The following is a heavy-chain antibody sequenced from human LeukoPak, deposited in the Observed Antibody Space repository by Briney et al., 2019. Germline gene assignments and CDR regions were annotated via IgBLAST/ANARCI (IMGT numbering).Heavy chain of an antibody. CDR3: ARESGYYLDY. CDR1: GFTFSSCA. V-gene: IGHV3-30-3*01. CDR2: ISYDGSNK. J-gene: IGHJ4*02. Sequence: GRSLRLSCAASGFTFSSCAMHWVRQAPGKGLEWVAVISYDGSNKYYADSVKGRFTISRDNSKNTLYLQMNSLRAEDTAVYYCARESGYYLDYWGQGTLVTVSS. D-gene: IGHD3-3*01.